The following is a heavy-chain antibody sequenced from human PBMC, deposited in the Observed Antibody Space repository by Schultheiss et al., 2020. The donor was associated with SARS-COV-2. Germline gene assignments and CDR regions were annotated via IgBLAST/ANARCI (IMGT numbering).Heavy chain of an antibody. V-gene: IGHV4-59*01. Sequence: SETLSLTCTVSGGSISSYYWSWIRQPAGKGLEWIGYIYYSGSTNYNPSLKSRVTISVDTSKNQFSLRLSSVTAADTAVYYCARVKRASGSYCLDYWGQGTLVTVSS. D-gene: IGHD3-10*01. J-gene: IGHJ4*02. CDR1: GGSISSYY. CDR3: ARVKRASGSYCLDY. CDR2: IYYSGST.